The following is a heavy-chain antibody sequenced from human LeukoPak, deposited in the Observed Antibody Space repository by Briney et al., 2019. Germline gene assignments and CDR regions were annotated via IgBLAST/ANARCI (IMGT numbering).Heavy chain of an antibody. D-gene: IGHD3-10*01. CDR3: ATGEEGTFDY. CDR2: INHSGST. Sequence: PSETLSLTCAVYGGSFSGYYWSWIRQPLGKGLEWIGEINHSGSTNYNPSLKSRVTISVDTSKNQFSLKLSSVTAADTAVYYCATGEEGTFDYWGQGILVTVSS. J-gene: IGHJ4*02. CDR1: GGSFSGYY. V-gene: IGHV4-34*01.